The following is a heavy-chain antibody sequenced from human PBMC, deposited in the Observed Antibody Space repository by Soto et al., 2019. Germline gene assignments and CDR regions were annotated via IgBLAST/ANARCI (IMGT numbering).Heavy chain of an antibody. V-gene: IGHV3-74*01. CDR2: INSDGSST. D-gene: IGHD2-15*01. CDR3: ARTSNILYYFDY. Sequence: HPGGSLRLSCAASEFTFSSYWMHWVRQAPGKGLVWVSRINSDGSSTSYADSVKGRFTISRDNAKNTLYLQMNSLRAEDTAVYYCARTSNILYYFDYWGQGTLVTVSS. J-gene: IGHJ4*02. CDR1: EFTFSSYW.